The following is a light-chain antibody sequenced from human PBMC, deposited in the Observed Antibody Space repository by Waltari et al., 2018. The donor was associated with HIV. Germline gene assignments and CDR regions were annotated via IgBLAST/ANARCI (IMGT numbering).Light chain of an antibody. CDR2: AAS. Sequence: DIQMTQSPSSLSASVGDRVTITCRASQNVWMYLNWYQQKPGKAPNLLIHAASSLQGGVPSRFSGSGSGTDFTLTISSLQPEDFATYSCQQSYSIQYTFGQGTKLEI. CDR1: QNVWMY. J-gene: IGKJ2*01. V-gene: IGKV1-39*01. CDR3: QQSYSIQYT.